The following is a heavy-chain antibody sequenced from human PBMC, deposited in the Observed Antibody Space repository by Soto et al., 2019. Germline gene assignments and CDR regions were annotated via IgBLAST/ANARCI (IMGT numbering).Heavy chain of an antibody. Sequence: RLSCVASGFTFSSFAMHWVRQAPGKGLEWVEVMSYDGRNKNYADSVKGRVTISRDNSKNTLYLQMNSMRAEDTDVYYCAKVKGIAAGWGMDVWGQGTAVTVS. J-gene: IGHJ6*02. V-gene: IGHV3-30*04. CDR1: GFTFSSFA. CDR2: MSYDGRNK. D-gene: IGHD6-13*01. CDR3: AKVKGIAAGWGMDV.